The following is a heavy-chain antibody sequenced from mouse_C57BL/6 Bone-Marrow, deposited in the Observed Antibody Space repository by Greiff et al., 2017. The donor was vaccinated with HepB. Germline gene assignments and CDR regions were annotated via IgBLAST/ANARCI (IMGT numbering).Heavy chain of an antibody. Sequence: QVQLQQPGAELVKPGASVKLSCKASGYTFTSYWMHWVKQRPGQGLEWIGEIDPSDSYTNYNQKFKGKSTLTVDKSSSTAYMQLSSLTSEDSAVYYCARERAYYYGSSSYFDVWGTGTTVTVSS. CDR3: ARERAYYYGSSSYFDV. J-gene: IGHJ1*03. CDR2: IDPSDSYT. CDR1: GYTFTSYW. D-gene: IGHD1-1*01. V-gene: IGHV1-69*01.